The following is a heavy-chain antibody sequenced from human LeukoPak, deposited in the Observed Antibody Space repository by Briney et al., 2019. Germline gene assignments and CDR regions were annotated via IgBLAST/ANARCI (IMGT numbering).Heavy chain of an antibody. Sequence: AGRSLRLSCAASGFTFDDYAMHWVRQAPGKGLEWVSGISWNSGSIGYADSVKGRFTISRDNAKNSLYLQMNSLRAEDTALYYCAKDYRVLGWTDAFDIWGQGTMVTVSS. CDR3: AKDYRVLGWTDAFDI. V-gene: IGHV3-9*01. J-gene: IGHJ3*02. CDR1: GFTFDDYA. CDR2: ISWNSGSI. D-gene: IGHD6-19*01.